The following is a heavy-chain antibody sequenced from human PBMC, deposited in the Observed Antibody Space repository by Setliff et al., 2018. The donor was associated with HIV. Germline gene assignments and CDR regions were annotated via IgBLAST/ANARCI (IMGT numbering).Heavy chain of an antibody. CDR2: INVGKGDT. D-gene: IGHD3-10*01. J-gene: IGHJ4*01. Sequence: EASVKVSCKASGYTFTTYSIHWVRQAPGQSLEWMGWINVGKGDTKYSQELQGRITLTTDTSANTAYMELSGLRSDDTAVYFCARGALLAVFDFDHWGHGTLVTVS. CDR1: GYTFTTYS. CDR3: ARGALLAVFDFDH. V-gene: IGHV1-3*01.